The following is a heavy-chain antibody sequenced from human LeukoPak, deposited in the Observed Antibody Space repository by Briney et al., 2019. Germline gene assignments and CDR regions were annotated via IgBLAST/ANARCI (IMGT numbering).Heavy chain of an antibody. CDR3: ARHVHGDYGSGWFAP. D-gene: IGHD4-17*01. V-gene: IGHV1-69*05. CDR1: GGTFNNSA. Sequence: GASVKVSCKTSGGTFNNSAISWVRQAPGQGLEWLGGIMPLFGTAGYAQKFQGRVTITKDESTRTVYLELTSLTSDDTAVYYCARHVHGDYGSGWFAPWGQGTLVSVSS. J-gene: IGHJ5*02. CDR2: IMPLFGTA.